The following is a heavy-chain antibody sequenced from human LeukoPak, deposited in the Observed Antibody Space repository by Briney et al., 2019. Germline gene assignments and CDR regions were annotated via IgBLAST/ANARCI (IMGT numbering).Heavy chain of an antibody. Sequence: ASVKVSCKASGGTFSSYAISWVRQAPGQRLEWMGWINTVNGITLSSEKFQGRVTITRDTSASTAYMELSSLKSEDTAVYYCARGSDTRSPYDYWGQGTLVTVSS. V-gene: IGHV1-3*04. J-gene: IGHJ4*02. D-gene: IGHD1-26*01. CDR1: GGTFSSYA. CDR2: INTVNGIT. CDR3: ARGSDTRSPYDY.